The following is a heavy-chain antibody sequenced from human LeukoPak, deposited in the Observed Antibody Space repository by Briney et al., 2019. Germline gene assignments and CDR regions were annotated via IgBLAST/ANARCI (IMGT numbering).Heavy chain of an antibody. J-gene: IGHJ4*02. CDR3: AREVHERWLQLYYFDY. CDR2: INPSGGST. D-gene: IGHD5-24*01. CDR1: GYTFTSCY. V-gene: IGHV1-46*01. Sequence: ASVKVSCKASGYTFTSCYMHWVRQAPGQGLEWMGIINPSGGSTSYAQKFQGRVTMTRDTSTSTVYMELSSLRSEDTAVYYCAREVHERWLQLYYFDYWGQGTLVTVSS.